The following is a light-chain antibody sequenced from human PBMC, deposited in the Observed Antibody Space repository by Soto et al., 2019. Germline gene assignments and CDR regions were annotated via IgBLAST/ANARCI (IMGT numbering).Light chain of an antibody. CDR1: SSNIGSNT. CDR2: SNN. CDR3: ASWYDILYVV. J-gene: IGLJ2*01. V-gene: IGLV1-44*01. Sequence: QSVLTQPPSASGTPGQRVTISCSGSSSNIGSNTVNWYQQLPGTAPKLLIYSNNQRPSGVPDRFSGSKSGTSASLAIIGLQSDDEADYYCASWYDILYVVFGGGTKLTVL.